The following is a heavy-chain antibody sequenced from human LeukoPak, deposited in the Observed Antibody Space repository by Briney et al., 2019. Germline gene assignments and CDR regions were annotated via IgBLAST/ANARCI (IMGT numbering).Heavy chain of an antibody. J-gene: IGHJ3*02. CDR3: ARSWSLRGAFDI. CDR2: IYTSGST. CDR1: GGSISSGSYY. D-gene: IGHD6-13*01. V-gene: IGHV4-61*02. Sequence: SETLSLTCTVSGGSISSGSYYWSWIRQPAGKGLEWIGRIYTSGSTNYNPSLKSRVTISVDTSKNQFSLKLSSVTAADTAVYYCARSWSLRGAFDIWGQGTMVTVSS.